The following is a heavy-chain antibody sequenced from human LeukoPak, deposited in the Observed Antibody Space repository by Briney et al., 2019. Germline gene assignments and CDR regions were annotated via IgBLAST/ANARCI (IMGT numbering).Heavy chain of an antibody. J-gene: IGHJ4*02. D-gene: IGHD6-13*01. V-gene: IGHV1-69*05. CDR2: IIPVFDTA. CDR3: ALSAEKQLVYFDF. Sequence: SVKVSCKASGDTFSNYDVTWVRQAPGQGLEWMGRIIPVFDTAKYAQNFQGRVTMTTDESSSTAYMELYSLRSEDTAAYYCALSAEKQLVYFDFWGQGTLVTVSS. CDR1: GDTFSNYD.